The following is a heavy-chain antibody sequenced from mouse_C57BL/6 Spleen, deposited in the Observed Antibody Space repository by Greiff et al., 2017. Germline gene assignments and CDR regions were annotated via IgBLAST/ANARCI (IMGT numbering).Heavy chain of an antibody. CDR2: FTMYSDAT. J-gene: IGHJ3*01. CDR1: YFAFMASA. CDR3: AREETGTGFAY. D-gene: IGHD4-1*01. V-gene: IGHV1-49*01. Sequence: LQESGAELVRPGSSVKLSCKDSYFAFMASAMHWVKQRPGHGLEWIGSFTMYSDATEYSENFKGKATLTANTSSSTAYMELCSLTSEDSAVYYCAREETGTGFAYWGQGTLVTVSA.